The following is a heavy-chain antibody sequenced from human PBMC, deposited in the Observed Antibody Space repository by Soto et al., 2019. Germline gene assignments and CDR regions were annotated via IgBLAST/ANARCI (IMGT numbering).Heavy chain of an antibody. D-gene: IGHD3-10*01. Sequence: EVQLVESGGGLVQPGGSLRLSCAASGFTFSLYSMSWVRQAPGKGLEWVSYISRSSTGIHYADSVKGRFTISRGDATNSMHLPMNSLRDGDTAVYYCARAVTWGLDVWGQGTTVSISS. J-gene: IGHJ6*02. V-gene: IGHV3-48*02. CDR2: ISRSSTGI. CDR3: ARAVTWGLDV. CDR1: GFTFSLYS.